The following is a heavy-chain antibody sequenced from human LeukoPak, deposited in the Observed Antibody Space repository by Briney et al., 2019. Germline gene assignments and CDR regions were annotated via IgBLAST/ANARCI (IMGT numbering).Heavy chain of an antibody. V-gene: IGHV3-30-3*01. J-gene: IGHJ4*02. D-gene: IGHD6-13*01. CDR2: ISYDGSEK. CDR3: AREAGIAAAGAVDY. CDR1: GSTFDIYA. Sequence: GGSLRLSCAASGSTFDIYAMHWVRQAPGKGLEWVALISYDGSEKYYVDSVKGRFTISRDNSRNTLYLQMNSLTVEDTAVYFCAREAGIAAAGAVDYWGQGTLVTVSS.